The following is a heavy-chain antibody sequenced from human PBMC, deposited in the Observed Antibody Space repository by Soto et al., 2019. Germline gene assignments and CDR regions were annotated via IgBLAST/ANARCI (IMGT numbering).Heavy chain of an antibody. CDR3: ARCPSIAAAGTEGTLYYYGMDV. V-gene: IGHV1-2*02. D-gene: IGHD6-13*01. Sequence: ASVKVSCKASGYTFTGYYMHWVRQAPGQGLEWMGWIIPNSGRTNYAQKFQGRVTITTDESTSTAYMELSSLRSEDTAVYYCARCPSIAAAGTEGTLYYYGMDVWGQGTTVTVSS. J-gene: IGHJ6*02. CDR2: IIPNSGRT. CDR1: GYTFTGYY.